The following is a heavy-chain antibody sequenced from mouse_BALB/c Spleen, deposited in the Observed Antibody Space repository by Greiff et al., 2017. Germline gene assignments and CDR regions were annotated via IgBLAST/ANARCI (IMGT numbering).Heavy chain of an antibody. Sequence: VQLQQSGPGLVKPSQSLSLTCSVTGYSITSGYYWNWIRQFPGNKLEWMGYISYDGSNNYNPSLKNRISITRDTSKNQFFLKLNSVTTEDTATYYCASYGSSYYYAMDYWGQGTSVTVSS. V-gene: IGHV3-6*02. CDR1: GYSITSGYY. CDR3: ASYGSSYYYAMDY. J-gene: IGHJ4*01. D-gene: IGHD1-1*01. CDR2: ISYDGSN.